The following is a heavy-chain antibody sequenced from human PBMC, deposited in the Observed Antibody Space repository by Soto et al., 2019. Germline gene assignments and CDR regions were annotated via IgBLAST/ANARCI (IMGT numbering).Heavy chain of an antibody. CDR1: GYTFTSYY. CDR3: AREYCSGGSCFYYFDY. V-gene: IGHV1-46*01. Sequence: ASVKVSCKASGYTFTSYYMHWGRQAPGQGLEWMGIINPSGGNTTYAQKFQGRVTMTRDTSTGTVYMDVSSLRSEDTAVYYCAREYCSGGSCFYYFDYWGQGTLVTVSS. D-gene: IGHD2-15*01. CDR2: INPSGGNT. J-gene: IGHJ4*02.